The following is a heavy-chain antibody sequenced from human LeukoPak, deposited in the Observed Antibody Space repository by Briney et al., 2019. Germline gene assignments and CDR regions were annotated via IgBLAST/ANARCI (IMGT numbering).Heavy chain of an antibody. D-gene: IGHD3-10*01. CDR3: ARKRTRGFDY. V-gene: IGHV4-59*01. CDR2: IYFSGST. Sequence: SETLSLTCTVSGGSISSYYWSWIRQPPGKGLEWIGYIYFSGSTNYNPSLKSRVTISVDTSKNQFSLKLSSVTAADTAVYYCARKRTRGFDYWGQGTLVTVSS. CDR1: GGSISSYY. J-gene: IGHJ4*02.